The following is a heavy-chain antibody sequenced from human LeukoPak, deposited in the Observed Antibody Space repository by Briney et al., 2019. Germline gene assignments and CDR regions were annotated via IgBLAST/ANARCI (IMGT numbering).Heavy chain of an antibody. J-gene: IGHJ4*02. CDR2: ISGSGGST. CDR1: GFTFNTHA. V-gene: IGHV3-23*01. CDR3: ARQHYDSSGYYYFDY. D-gene: IGHD3-22*01. Sequence: GGSLRLSCAASGFTFNTHAMTWVRQAPGKGLEWVSAISGSGGSTYYADSVKGRFTISRDNAKNSLYLQVNSLRAEDTAVYYCARQHYDSSGYYYFDYWGQGTLVTVSS.